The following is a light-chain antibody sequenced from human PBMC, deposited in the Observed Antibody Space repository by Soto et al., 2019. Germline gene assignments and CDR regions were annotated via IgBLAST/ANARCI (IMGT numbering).Light chain of an antibody. V-gene: IGLV2-14*01. J-gene: IGLJ1*01. CDR3: SSYTSSSTYV. CDR1: SSDVGGYNY. CDR2: DVS. Sequence: QSSLTQPASVSGSPGQSITSSCTGTSSDVGGYNYVSWYQQHPGKAPKLMIYDVSNRPSGVSIRFSGSKSGNTASLTISGLQAEDEADYYCSSYTSSSTYVFGTGTKVTVL.